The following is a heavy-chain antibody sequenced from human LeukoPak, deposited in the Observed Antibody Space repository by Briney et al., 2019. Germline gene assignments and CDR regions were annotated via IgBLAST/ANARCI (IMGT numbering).Heavy chain of an antibody. CDR2: INPRSGGT. J-gene: IGHJ4*02. Sequence: GASVKVSCKASGYTFTAFYIQWVRQAPGQGLEWMGWINPRSGGTNYAQKFQGRVTMTRDTSISTAYMELSSLTSDDTAVYYCARYGGIAATGTPEPFDYWGQGTLVTVSS. CDR1: GYTFTAFY. V-gene: IGHV1-2*02. D-gene: IGHD6-13*01. CDR3: ARYGGIAATGTPEPFDY.